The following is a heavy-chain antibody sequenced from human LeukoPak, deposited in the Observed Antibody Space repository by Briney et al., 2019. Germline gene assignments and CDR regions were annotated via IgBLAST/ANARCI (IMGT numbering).Heavy chain of an antibody. Sequence: ASVKVSCKASGYTFTGYYMHWVRQAPGQGLEWMGWINPNSGGTNYAQKFQGRVTMTRDTSISTAYMELSRLRSDDTVVYYCARDSEMATITLGYYFDYWGQGTLVTVSS. CDR1: GYTFTGYY. V-gene: IGHV1-2*02. CDR2: INPNSGGT. D-gene: IGHD5-24*01. CDR3: ARDSEMATITLGYYFDY. J-gene: IGHJ4*02.